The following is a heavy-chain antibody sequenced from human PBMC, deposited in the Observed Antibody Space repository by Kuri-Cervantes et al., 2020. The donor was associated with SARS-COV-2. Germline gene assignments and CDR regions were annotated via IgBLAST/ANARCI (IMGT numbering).Heavy chain of an antibody. D-gene: IGHD2/OR15-2a*01. CDR3: ARAVKRFDY. V-gene: IGHV4-34*01. J-gene: IGHJ4*02. CDR1: GGSFSGYY. CDR2: INHSGST. Sequence: SQILSLTCAVYGGSFSGYYWSWIRQPPGKGLEWIGEINHSGSTNYNPSLKSRVTISVDTSKNQFSLKLSSVTAADTAVYYCARAVKRFDYWGQGTLVTVSS.